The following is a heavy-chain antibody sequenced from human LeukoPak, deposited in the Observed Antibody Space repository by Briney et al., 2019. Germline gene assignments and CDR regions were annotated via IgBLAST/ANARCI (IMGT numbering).Heavy chain of an antibody. Sequence: ASVKVSCKASGYTFSAYYIHWVRQAPGQGLEWMGWINPNSGDTNSAQKFQGRVTRTRDTSISTVYMEVSSLISDDTAVYYCARVNRALDYWGQGTLVTVSS. J-gene: IGHJ4*02. CDR1: GYTFSAYY. CDR3: ARVNRALDY. CDR2: INPNSGDT. V-gene: IGHV1-2*02.